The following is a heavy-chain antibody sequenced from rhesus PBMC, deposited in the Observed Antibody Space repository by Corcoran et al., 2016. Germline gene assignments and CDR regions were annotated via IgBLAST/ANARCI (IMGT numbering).Heavy chain of an antibody. Sequence: QLQLQESGPGLVKPSETLSVTCAVSGGSISSSYWRWLRQAPGKGLEWLGYIYGSGRITNYNPSRKSSVTLSVDTSKNQLSLTLRSVTTADTAVYYGARDWSSVAAHYFDYWCQGVLVTVSS. J-gene: IGHJ4*01. CDR2: IYGSGRIT. V-gene: IGHV4-169*02. CDR1: GGSISSSY. D-gene: IGHD4-29*01. CDR3: ARDWSSVAAHYFDY.